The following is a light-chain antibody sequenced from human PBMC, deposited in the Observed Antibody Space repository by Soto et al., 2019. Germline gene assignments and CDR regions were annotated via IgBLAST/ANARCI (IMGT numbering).Light chain of an antibody. CDR3: TSYTITTPYV. Sequence: QSVLTQPASVSGSPGQSITISCTGTSGXVXXYXYFSXYQQHPGKAPRLLIFEVSNRPSGVSNRFSGSKSGNTDSLTISGLQAEDEAAYYSTSYTITTPYVFGTGTKVTVL. CDR1: SGXVXXYXY. V-gene: IGLV2-14*01. J-gene: IGLJ1*01. CDR2: EVS.